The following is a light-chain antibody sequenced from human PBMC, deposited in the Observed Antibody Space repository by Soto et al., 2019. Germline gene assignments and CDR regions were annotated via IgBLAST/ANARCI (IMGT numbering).Light chain of an antibody. CDR2: EVS. J-gene: IGLJ3*02. Sequence: QSALTQPPSASGSPGQSVTISCTGTSNDVGVYNYVSWYQQHPGKAPKLMIYEVSKRPSGVPDRFSGSKSGNTASLTVSGLQAEDEADYYCSSYAGSNNLVFGGGTKVTVL. V-gene: IGLV2-8*01. CDR1: SNDVGVYNY. CDR3: SSYAGSNNLV.